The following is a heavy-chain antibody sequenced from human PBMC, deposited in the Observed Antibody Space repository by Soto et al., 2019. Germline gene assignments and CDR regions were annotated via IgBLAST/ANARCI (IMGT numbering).Heavy chain of an antibody. Sequence: EVQLLESGGGLVQPGGSLRLSCAASGFTFSSYAMSWVRQAPGKGLEWVSGIDGSGGSTYYADSVKGRFTISRDNSNNAFYLQKSSPIAEDTALYYLANGRPRRGGGLNVFDIWGQGTMVNVSS. D-gene: IGHD3-16*01. V-gene: IGHV3-23*01. CDR2: IDGSGGST. CDR1: GFTFSSYA. J-gene: IGHJ3*02. CDR3: ANGRPRRGGGLNVFDI.